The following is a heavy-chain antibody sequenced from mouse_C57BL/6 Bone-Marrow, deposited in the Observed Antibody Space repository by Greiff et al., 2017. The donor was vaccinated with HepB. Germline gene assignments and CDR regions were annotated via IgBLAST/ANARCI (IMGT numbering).Heavy chain of an antibody. Sequence: EVKLMESGPVLVKPGASAKMSCKASGYTFTDYYMNWVKQSHGKSLEWIGVINPYNGGTSYNQKFKGKATLTVDKSSSTAYMELNSLTSEDSAVYYCAREDYGSSRGYWGQGTTLTVSS. CDR3: AREDYGSSRGY. J-gene: IGHJ2*01. V-gene: IGHV1-19*01. D-gene: IGHD1-1*01. CDR1: GYTFTDYY. CDR2: INPYNGGT.